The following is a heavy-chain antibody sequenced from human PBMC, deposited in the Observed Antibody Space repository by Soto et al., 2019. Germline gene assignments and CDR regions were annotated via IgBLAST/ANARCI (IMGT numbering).Heavy chain of an antibody. CDR3: ATDKLGYCSDGRCYRPGYFEN. J-gene: IGHJ4*02. Sequence: GGSLRLSCAASGFTFNIYSMNWVRQAPGKGLEWVSYISGSSSTTYYADSVKGRFTISRDNAKNSLYLQMNSLRAEDTAVYYCATDKLGYCSDGRCYRPGYFENWGQGTQVTGSS. V-gene: IGHV3-48*01. CDR1: GFTFNIYS. CDR2: ISGSSSTT. D-gene: IGHD2-15*01.